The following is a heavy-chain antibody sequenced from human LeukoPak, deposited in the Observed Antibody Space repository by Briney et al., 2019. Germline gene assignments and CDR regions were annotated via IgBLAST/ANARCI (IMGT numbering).Heavy chain of an antibody. CDR1: GGSFSSYY. V-gene: IGHV4-34*01. Sequence: SETLSLTCAVYGGSFSSYYWSWIRQPPGKGLEWIGEINHSGNTNYNPSLKSRVTISVDTSKNQFSLKVTSVTAADTAVYYCARGRYSSSWYIDYWGQGTLVTVSS. CDR2: INHSGNT. D-gene: IGHD6-13*01. CDR3: ARGRYSSSWYIDY. J-gene: IGHJ4*02.